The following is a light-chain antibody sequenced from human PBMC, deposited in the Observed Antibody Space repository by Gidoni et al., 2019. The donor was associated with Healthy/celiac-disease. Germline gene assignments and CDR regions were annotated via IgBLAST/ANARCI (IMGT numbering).Light chain of an antibody. J-gene: IGKJ3*01. CDR3: QQYNSYPFT. CDR2: DAS. V-gene: IGKV1-5*01. CDR1: QRISSW. Sequence: DIQTTQSPSTLSASVGDRVTITCRASQRISSWLAWYQQKPGKAPKLLIYDASSLESGVPSRFSGSGSGTEFTLTISSLQPDDFATYYCQQYNSYPFTFGPGTKVDIK.